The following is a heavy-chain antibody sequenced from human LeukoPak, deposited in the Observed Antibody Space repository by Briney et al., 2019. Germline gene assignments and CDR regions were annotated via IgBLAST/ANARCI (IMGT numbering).Heavy chain of an antibody. CDR1: EGTFSSYA. D-gene: IGHD2-2*01. CDR2: IIPIFGTA. CDR3: ARAGRGYCSSTSCYDAFDI. Sequence: GASVKVSCKASEGTFSSYAISWVRQAPGQGLEWMGGIIPIFGTANYAQKFQGRVTITADESTSTAYMELSSLRSEDTAVYYCARAGRGYCSSTSCYDAFDIWGQGTMVTVSS. J-gene: IGHJ3*02. V-gene: IGHV1-69*13.